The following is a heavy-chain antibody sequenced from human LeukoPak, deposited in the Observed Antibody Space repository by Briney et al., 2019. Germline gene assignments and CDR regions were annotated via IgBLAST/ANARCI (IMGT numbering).Heavy chain of an antibody. J-gene: IGHJ3*02. V-gene: IGHV6-1*01. CDR1: GDSVSSNSAA. D-gene: IGHD6-19*01. CDR2: TYYRSKWYN. CDR3: ASYRGYSSGWYRAFDI. Sequence: SQTLSLTCAISGDSVSSNSAAWNWIRQSPSRGLEWLGRTYYRSKWYNDYAVSVKSRITINPDTSKNQFSLQLNSVTPEDTAVYYCASYRGYSSGWYRAFDIWGQGTMATVSS.